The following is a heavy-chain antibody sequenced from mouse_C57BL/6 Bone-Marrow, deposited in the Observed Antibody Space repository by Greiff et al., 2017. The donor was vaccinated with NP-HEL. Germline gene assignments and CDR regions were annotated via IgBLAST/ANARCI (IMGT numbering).Heavy chain of an antibody. CDR1: GYTFTSYW. J-gene: IGHJ2*01. Sequence: QVQLQQPGAELVKPGASVKLSCKASGYTFTSYWMHWVKQRPGRGLEWVGRIDPNSGGTKYNEKFKSKATLTVDKPSSPAYMQLSSLTSEDAAVYYCARYGYLDYWGQGTTLTVSS. CDR3: ARYGYLDY. V-gene: IGHV1-72*01. D-gene: IGHD1-1*02. CDR2: IDPNSGGT.